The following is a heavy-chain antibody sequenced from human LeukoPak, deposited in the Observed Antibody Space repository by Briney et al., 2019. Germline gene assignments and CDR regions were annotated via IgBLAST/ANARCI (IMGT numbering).Heavy chain of an antibody. CDR2: INPNSGGT. J-gene: IGHJ5*02. CDR3: ARAPVLLWFGELLLNWFDP. D-gene: IGHD3-10*01. Sequence: ASVKVSCKASGYTFTGYYVHWVRQAPGQGLEWMGWINPNSGGTNYAQKFQGRVTVTRDTSISTAYMELSRLRSDDTAVYYCARAPVLLWFGELLLNWFDPWGQGTLVTVSS. V-gene: IGHV1-2*02. CDR1: GYTFTGYY.